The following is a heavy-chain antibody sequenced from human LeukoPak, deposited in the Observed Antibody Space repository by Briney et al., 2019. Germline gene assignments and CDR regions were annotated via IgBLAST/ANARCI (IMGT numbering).Heavy chain of an antibody. V-gene: IGHV3-30*18. CDR1: GFTFSSYG. CDR2: ISYDGSNK. CDR3: AKLGHSDGYVDAFDI. Sequence: PGRSLRLSCAASGFTFSSYGMHWVRQAPGKGLEWVAVISYDGSNKYYADSVKGRFTISRDNSKNTLYLQMNSLRAEDTAVYYCAKLGHSDGYVDAFDIWGQGTMVTVSS. J-gene: IGHJ3*02. D-gene: IGHD5-18*01.